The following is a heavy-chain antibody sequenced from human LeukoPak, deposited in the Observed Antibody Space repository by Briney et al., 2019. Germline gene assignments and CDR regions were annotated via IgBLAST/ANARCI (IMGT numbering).Heavy chain of an antibody. V-gene: IGHV3-21*01. CDR3: ATSSPSDY. CDR1: GFTFSSYS. Sequence: GGSLRLSCAASGFTFSSYSMNWVRQAPGRGLEWVSSISGSTSYIYYADSVKGRFTISRDNAKNSLYLQMNSLRAEDTALYYCATSSPSDYWGQGTLVTVSS. J-gene: IGHJ4*02. CDR2: ISGSTSYI.